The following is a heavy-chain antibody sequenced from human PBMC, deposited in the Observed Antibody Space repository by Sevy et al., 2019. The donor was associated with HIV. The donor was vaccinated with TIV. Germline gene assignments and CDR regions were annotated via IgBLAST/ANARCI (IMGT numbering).Heavy chain of an antibody. CDR1: GFTFSSYA. J-gene: IGHJ4*02. CDR2: LSGSGIST. V-gene: IGHV3-23*01. D-gene: IGHD5-12*01. Sequence: GGSLRLACAASGFTFSSYAMSWVRLAPGKGLEWVSALSGSGISTDYADSVKGRFTISRDNSKNTLYLQMNNLRAEDTAVFYSAKGIGYSGYETDYWGQGTLVTVSS. CDR3: AKGIGYSGYETDY.